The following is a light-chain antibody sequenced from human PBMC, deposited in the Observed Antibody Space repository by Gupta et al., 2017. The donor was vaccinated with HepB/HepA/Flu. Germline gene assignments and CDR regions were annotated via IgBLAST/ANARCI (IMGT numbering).Light chain of an antibody. J-gene: IGKJ1*01. V-gene: IGKV3-20*01. CDR2: GAS. Sequence: EIVLTHSPGTLSLSPGERATLSCRASQSVSSSYLAWYQQKPGQAPRLIIYGASSRATAIPDRFSGSGSVTDFTLTSSRREPEDFAAYYVHQDCSSKTFGQGTKVEIK. CDR1: QSVSSSY. CDR3: HQDCSSKT.